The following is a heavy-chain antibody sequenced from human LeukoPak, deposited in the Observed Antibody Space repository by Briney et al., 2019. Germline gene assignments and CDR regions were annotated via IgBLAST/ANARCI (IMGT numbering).Heavy chain of an antibody. CDR2: IFHSGSV. CDR1: GYSISSDYF. V-gene: IGHV4-38-2*02. CDR3: ARVVASTSIDS. Sequence: PSETLSLTCIVSGYSISSDYFWGWVRQPPGKGLEWIGSIFHSGSVYYNPSLKSRVTISVDPSKNRFSLKLTSVTAADTAVYYCARVVASTSIDSWGLGTLVTVSS. D-gene: IGHD2-15*01. J-gene: IGHJ4*02.